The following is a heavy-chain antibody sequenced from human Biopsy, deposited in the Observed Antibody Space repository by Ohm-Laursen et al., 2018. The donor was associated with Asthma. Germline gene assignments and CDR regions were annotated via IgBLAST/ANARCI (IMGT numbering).Heavy chain of an antibody. D-gene: IGHD3-22*01. V-gene: IGHV1-69*04. CDR1: GGSFSNFA. CDR3: ARSYDTDSYPVLVLDY. Sequence: SVKVSCKASGGSFSNFAFSWVRQAPGHGLEWMGTILTKFDITSYAEKFQGRVTFTADKSTSTTYMELSRLRSEDTAVYYCARSYDTDSYPVLVLDYWGQGTLVTVSS. CDR2: ILTKFDIT. J-gene: IGHJ4*02.